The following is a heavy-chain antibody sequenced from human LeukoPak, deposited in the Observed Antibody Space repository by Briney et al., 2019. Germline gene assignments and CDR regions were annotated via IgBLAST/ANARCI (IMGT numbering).Heavy chain of an antibody. CDR3: ARSFYYDSIN. V-gene: IGHV4-34*01. J-gene: IGHJ4*02. CDR1: GGSFSGYY. Sequence: ETLSLTCAVYGGSFSGYYWSWIRQPPGKGLEWIGEINHSGSTNYNPSLKSRVTISVDTSKNQFSLKLSSVTAADTAVYYCARSFYYDSINWGQGTLVTVSS. CDR2: INHSGST. D-gene: IGHD3-22*01.